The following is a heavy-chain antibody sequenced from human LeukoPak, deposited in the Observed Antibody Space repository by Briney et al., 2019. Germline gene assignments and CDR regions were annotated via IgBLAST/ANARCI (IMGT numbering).Heavy chain of an antibody. CDR2: ISGSGGST. CDR3: AKLGSLGGAFDI. Sequence: GSLRLSCAASGFTFSSYGMSWVRQAPGKGLEWVSAISGSGGSTYYADSVKGRFTISRDNSKNTLYLQMNSLRAEDTAVYYCAKLGSLGGAFDIWGQRTMVTVSS. V-gene: IGHV3-23*01. J-gene: IGHJ3*02. D-gene: IGHD3-16*01. CDR1: GFTFSSYG.